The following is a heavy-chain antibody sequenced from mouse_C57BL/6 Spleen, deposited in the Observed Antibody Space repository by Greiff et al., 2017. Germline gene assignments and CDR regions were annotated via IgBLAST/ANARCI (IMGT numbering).Heavy chain of an antibody. V-gene: IGHV6-3*01. CDR2: IRLKSDNYAT. Sequence: EVQRVESGGGLVQPGGSMKLSCVASGFTFSNYWMNWVRQSPEKGLEWVAQIRLKSDNYATHYAESVKGRFTISRDDSKSSVYLQMNNLRAEDTGIYYCTRYYGSSSYYFDYWGQGTTLTVSS. D-gene: IGHD1-1*01. CDR1: GFTFSNYW. CDR3: TRYYGSSSYYFDY. J-gene: IGHJ2*01.